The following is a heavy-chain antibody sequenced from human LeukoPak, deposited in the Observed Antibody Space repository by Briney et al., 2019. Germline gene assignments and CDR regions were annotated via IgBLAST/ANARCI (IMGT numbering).Heavy chain of an antibody. Sequence: SETLSLTCTVFGGSISSYYWSWIRQPPGKGLEWIGYIYYSGSTNYNPSLKSRVTISVDTSKNQFSLKLSSVTAADTAVYYCARHISWYYFDYWGQGTLVTVSS. CDR2: IYYSGST. CDR1: GGSISSYY. J-gene: IGHJ4*02. CDR3: ARHISWYYFDY. V-gene: IGHV4-59*08. D-gene: IGHD2-8*02.